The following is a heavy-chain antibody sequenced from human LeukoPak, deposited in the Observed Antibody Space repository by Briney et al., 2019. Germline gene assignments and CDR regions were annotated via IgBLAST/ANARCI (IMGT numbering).Heavy chain of an antibody. D-gene: IGHD6-13*01. Sequence: SETLSLTCTVSGGSISSYYWSWIRQPPGKGLEWIGYIYYSGSTNYNPSLKSRVTISVDTSKNQFSLKLSSVTAADTAVYYCAREHSSSWDQFDYWGQGTLVTVSS. CDR1: GGSISSYY. J-gene: IGHJ4*02. V-gene: IGHV4-59*01. CDR3: AREHSSSWDQFDY. CDR2: IYYSGST.